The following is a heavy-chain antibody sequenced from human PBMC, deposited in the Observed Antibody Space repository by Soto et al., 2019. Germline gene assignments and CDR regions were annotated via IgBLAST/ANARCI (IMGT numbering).Heavy chain of an antibody. J-gene: IGHJ4*02. CDR1: GYTFTSYD. CDR3: SSVVGATRFDY. Sequence: QVQLVQSGAEVKKPGASVKVSCKASGYTFTSYDINWVRQATGQGLEGMGWMNPNSGNTDYAQTFPDRVTMTTNTSIRTAYMDLSSLRSEDTAVYYCSSVVGATRFDYLGQGTLVTVSS. V-gene: IGHV1-8*01. D-gene: IGHD1-26*01. CDR2: MNPNSGNT.